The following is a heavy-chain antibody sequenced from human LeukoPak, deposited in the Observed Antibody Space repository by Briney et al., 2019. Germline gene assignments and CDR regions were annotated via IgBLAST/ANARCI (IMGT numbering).Heavy chain of an antibody. CDR1: GFTVSSNY. CDR2: IYSGGST. Sequence: GGSLRLSCAASGFTVSSNYMSWVRQAPGKGLEWVSVIYSGGSTYYADSVKGRFTISRDNSKNTLYLQMNSLRAEDTAVYYCARATRITMNFDYWGQGTLVTVSS. V-gene: IGHV3-66*01. D-gene: IGHD3-22*01. CDR3: ARATRITMNFDY. J-gene: IGHJ4*02.